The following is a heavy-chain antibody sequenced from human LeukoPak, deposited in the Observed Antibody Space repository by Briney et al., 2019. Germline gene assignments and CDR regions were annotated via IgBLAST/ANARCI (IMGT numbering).Heavy chain of an antibody. Sequence: PGGSLRLYCAASGFTFSSYWMHWVRQAPGKGLVWVSRINSDGSSTSYADSVKGRFTISRDNAKNSLFLQMNSLTAEDTAVYYFARDPYSGGYWNYYYYYMDVWGKGTTVTISS. CDR2: INSDGSST. J-gene: IGHJ6*03. V-gene: IGHV3-74*01. CDR3: ARDPYSGGYWNYYYYYMDV. D-gene: IGHD1-26*01. CDR1: GFTFSSYW.